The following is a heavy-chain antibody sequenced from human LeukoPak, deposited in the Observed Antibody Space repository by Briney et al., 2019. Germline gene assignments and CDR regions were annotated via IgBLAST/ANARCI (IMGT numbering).Heavy chain of an antibody. Sequence: PGGSLRLSCAASGFSFSTYWMSWVRQVPGKGLEWVATIRQDGSEKLYVDSVKGRFTISRDNAKNSLYLQMSSLGVEDTAVYYCVRGCGRSSCPYYLDSWGQGALVTVSS. CDR3: VRGCGRSSCPYYLDS. V-gene: IGHV3-7*01. CDR2: IRQDGSEK. D-gene: IGHD2-21*01. CDR1: GFSFSTYW. J-gene: IGHJ4*02.